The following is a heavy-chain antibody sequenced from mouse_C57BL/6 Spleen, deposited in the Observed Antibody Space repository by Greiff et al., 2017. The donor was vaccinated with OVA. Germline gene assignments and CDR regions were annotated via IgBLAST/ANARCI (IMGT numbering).Heavy chain of an antibody. CDR3: ARDYSNYKEFAY. J-gene: IGHJ3*01. V-gene: IGHV5-4*01. Sequence: EVQLQESGGGLVKPGGSLKLSCAASGFTFSSYAMSWVRQTPEKRLEWVATISDGGSYTYYPDNVKGRFTISRDNAKNNLYLQMSHLKSEDTAMYYCARDYSNYKEFAYWGQGTLVTVSA. CDR2: ISDGGSYT. CDR1: GFTFSSYA. D-gene: IGHD2-5*01.